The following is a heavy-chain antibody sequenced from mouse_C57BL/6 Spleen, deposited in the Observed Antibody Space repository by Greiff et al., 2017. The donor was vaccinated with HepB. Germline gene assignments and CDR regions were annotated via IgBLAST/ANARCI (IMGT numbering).Heavy chain of an antibody. CDR3: ARESTMYYFDY. D-gene: IGHD2-1*01. V-gene: IGHV5-4*01. CDR2: ISDGGSYT. Sequence: EVKLQESGGGLVKPGGSLKLSCAASGFTFSSYAMSWVRQTPEKRLEWVATISDGGSYTYYPDNVKGRFTISRDNAKNNLYLQMSHLKSEDTAMYYCARESTMYYFDYWGQGTTLTVSS. J-gene: IGHJ2*01. CDR1: GFTFSSYA.